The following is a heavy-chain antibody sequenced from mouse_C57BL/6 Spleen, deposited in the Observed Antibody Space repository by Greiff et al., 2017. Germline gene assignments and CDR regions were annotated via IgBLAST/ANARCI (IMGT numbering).Heavy chain of an antibody. D-gene: IGHD2-2*01. J-gene: IGHJ2*01. Sequence: QVQLQQPGAELARPGSSVKLSCKASGYTFTSYWMDWVKQRPGQGLEWIGNIYPSDSETHYNQKFKDKATLTVDKSSSTAYMQLSSLTSEDSAVYYCAREGAYGYLFDYWGQGTTLTVSS. CDR2: IYPSDSET. CDR3: AREGAYGYLFDY. CDR1: GYTFTSYW. V-gene: IGHV1-61*01.